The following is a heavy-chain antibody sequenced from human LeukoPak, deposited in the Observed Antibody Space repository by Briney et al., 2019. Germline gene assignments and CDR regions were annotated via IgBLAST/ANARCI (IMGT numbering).Heavy chain of an antibody. Sequence: ASVKVSCKASGYTFTNYYMHWVRQAPGQGLEWVGIINPSGGSTSYAQKFQGRVTMTRDTSTSTVYMELSSLRSEDTAVYYCARDPSSPAVGGYYFDYWGQGTLVTVSS. D-gene: IGHD1-26*01. J-gene: IGHJ4*02. CDR2: INPSGGST. V-gene: IGHV1-46*01. CDR1: GYTFTNYY. CDR3: ARDPSSPAVGGYYFDY.